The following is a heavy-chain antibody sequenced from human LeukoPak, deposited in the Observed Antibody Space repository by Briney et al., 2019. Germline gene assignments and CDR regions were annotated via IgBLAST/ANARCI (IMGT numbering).Heavy chain of an antibody. CDR2: INPNSGGT. Sequence: ASVKVSCKASGYTFTGYYMHWVRQAPGQGLEWMGWINPNSGGTNYAQKFQGWVTMTRDTSISTAYMELSRLRSDGTAVYYCARAYDSSGCSFDYWGQGTLVTVSS. D-gene: IGHD3-22*01. V-gene: IGHV1-2*04. J-gene: IGHJ4*02. CDR1: GYTFTGYY. CDR3: ARAYDSSGCSFDY.